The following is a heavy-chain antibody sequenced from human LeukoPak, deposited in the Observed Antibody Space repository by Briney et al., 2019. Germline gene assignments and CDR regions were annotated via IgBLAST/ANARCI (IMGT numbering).Heavy chain of an antibody. V-gene: IGHV3-23*01. CDR3: AKGKYCSSNSCYGGFYLDY. J-gene: IGHJ4*02. CDR2: ISGRGGST. CDR1: GFTFTTFA. Sequence: PGGSLRLSCAASGFTFTTFAMSWVRQAPGKGLEWVSGISGRGGSTYHADSVKGRFTISRDDSKNTLYLQMNSLRAEDTAVYYCAKGKYCSSNSCYGGFYLDYWGQGTLVTVSS. D-gene: IGHD2-2*01.